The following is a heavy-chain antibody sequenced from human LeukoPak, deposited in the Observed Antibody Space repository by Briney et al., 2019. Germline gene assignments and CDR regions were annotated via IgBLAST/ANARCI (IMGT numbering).Heavy chain of an antibody. CDR2: IKQDGSEK. CDR1: GFTFSSYW. Sequence: AGSLRLSCAASGFTFSSYWMSWVRQAPGKGLEWVANIKQDGSEKYYVDSVKGRFTISRDNAKNSLYLQMNSLRADDTAVYYCARNIAAAAPYYFDYWGQGTLVTVSS. J-gene: IGHJ4*02. V-gene: IGHV3-7*01. CDR3: ARNIAAAAPYYFDY. D-gene: IGHD6-13*01.